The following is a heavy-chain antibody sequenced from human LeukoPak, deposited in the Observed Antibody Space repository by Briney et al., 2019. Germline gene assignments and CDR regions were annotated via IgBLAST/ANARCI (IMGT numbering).Heavy chain of an antibody. CDR1: GYTFTSYY. Sequence: ASVEVSCKASGYTFTSYYMHWVRQAPGQGLEWMGIINPSGGSTSYAQKFQGRVTMTRDTSTSTVYMELSSLRSEDTAVYYCARDQSLYDFWSGPPLGAFDIWGQGTMVTVSS. D-gene: IGHD3-3*01. V-gene: IGHV1-46*01. CDR2: INPSGGST. CDR3: ARDQSLYDFWSGPPLGAFDI. J-gene: IGHJ3*02.